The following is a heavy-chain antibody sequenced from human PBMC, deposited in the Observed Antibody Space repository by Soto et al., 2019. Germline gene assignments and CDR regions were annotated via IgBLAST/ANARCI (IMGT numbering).Heavy chain of an antibody. V-gene: IGHV3-23*01. J-gene: IGHJ4*02. CDR3: AKDLVPGIAVAGRNYFDY. Sequence: GSLRLSCAASGFTFSSYAMSWVRQAPGKGLEWVSAISGSGGSTYYADSVKGRFTISRDNSKNTLYLQMNSLRAEDTAVYYCAKDLVPGIAVAGRNYFDYWGQGTLVTVSS. CDR1: GFTFSSYA. D-gene: IGHD6-19*01. CDR2: ISGSGGST.